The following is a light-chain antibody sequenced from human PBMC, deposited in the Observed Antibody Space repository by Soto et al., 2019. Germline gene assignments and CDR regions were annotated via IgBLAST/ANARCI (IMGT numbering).Light chain of an antibody. Sequence: EIVLTQSPATLSLSPGEIANLSCRASQSVSSYLAWYQQKPGQAPRLLIYDASSRATGIPDRFSGSGSGTDFTLTISRLEPEDFAMYYCQQFGTFGKGTKVDIK. J-gene: IGKJ1*01. CDR2: DAS. V-gene: IGKV3-11*01. CDR1: QSVSSY. CDR3: QQFGT.